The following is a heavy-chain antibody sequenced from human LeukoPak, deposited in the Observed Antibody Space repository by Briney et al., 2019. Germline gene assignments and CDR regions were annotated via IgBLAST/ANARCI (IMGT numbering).Heavy chain of an antibody. Sequence: ASVKVSCKASGYTFTSYAINWVRQAPGQGLEWMGWINTNTGNPTYAQGFTGRFVFSLDTSVSTAYLQISSLKAEDTAVYYCARDLYYYDSSGDIDPWGQGTLVTVSS. D-gene: IGHD3-22*01. V-gene: IGHV7-4-1*02. CDR3: ARDLYYYDSSGDIDP. CDR2: INTNTGNP. CDR1: GYTFTSYA. J-gene: IGHJ5*02.